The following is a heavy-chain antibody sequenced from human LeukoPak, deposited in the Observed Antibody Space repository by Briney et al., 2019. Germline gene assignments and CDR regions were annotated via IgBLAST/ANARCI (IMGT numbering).Heavy chain of an antibody. CDR3: ASTSSGWSPGDY. J-gene: IGHJ4*02. V-gene: IGHV1-46*01. CDR1: GYTFTSYY. D-gene: IGHD6-19*01. Sequence: ASVKVSCKAPGYTFTSYYMHWVRQAPGQGLEWMGIINPSGGSTSYAQKFQGRVTMTRDTSTSTVYMELSSLRSEDTAVYYCASTSSGWSPGDYWGQGTLVTVSS. CDR2: INPSGGST.